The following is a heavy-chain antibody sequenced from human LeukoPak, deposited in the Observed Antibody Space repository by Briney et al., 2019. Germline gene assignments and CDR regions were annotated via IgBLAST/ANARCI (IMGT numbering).Heavy chain of an antibody. CDR2: ISAYNGDT. V-gene: IGHV1-18*01. Sequence: ASVKVSCKASGYNFTNYGISWVRQAPGHGLEWMGWISAYNGDTKYAQRLQGRVTMTTDTSTSTAYMELRSLRSDDTAVYHCARAPSFGDYGGDYWCQGTLVTVSS. CDR3: ARAPSFGDYGGDY. J-gene: IGHJ4*02. CDR1: GYNFTNYG. D-gene: IGHD4-17*01.